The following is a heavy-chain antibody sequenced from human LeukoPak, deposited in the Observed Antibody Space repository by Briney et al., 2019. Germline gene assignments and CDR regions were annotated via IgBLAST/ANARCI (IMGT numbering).Heavy chain of an antibody. Sequence: GGSLRLSCAASGFTFSSYWMHWVRQAAGKGLVWVSRINSDGSSTNYADSVKGRFTISRDNAKNTLYLQVKSLRAEDTAVYYCARGPSGWGSLDSWGQGTLVTVSS. CDR2: INSDGSST. CDR3: ARGPSGWGSLDS. CDR1: GFTFSSYW. D-gene: IGHD7-27*01. V-gene: IGHV3-74*01. J-gene: IGHJ4*02.